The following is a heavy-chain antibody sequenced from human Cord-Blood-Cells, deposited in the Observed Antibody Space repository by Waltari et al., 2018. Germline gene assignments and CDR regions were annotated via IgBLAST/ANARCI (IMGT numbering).Heavy chain of an antibody. Sequence: WVRQAPGQGLEWMGGIIPIFGTANYAQKFQGRVTITADESTSTAYMELSSLRSEDTAVYYCARRSNYYDSSGYYFDYWGQGTLVTVSS. CDR2: IIPIFGTA. CDR3: ARRSNYYDSSGYYFDY. J-gene: IGHJ4*02. V-gene: IGHV1-69*01. D-gene: IGHD3-22*01.